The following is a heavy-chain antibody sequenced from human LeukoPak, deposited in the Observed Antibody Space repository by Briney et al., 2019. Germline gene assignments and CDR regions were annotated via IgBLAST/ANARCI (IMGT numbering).Heavy chain of an antibody. Sequence: GGSLRLSCAASGFTFSSYAMSWVRQAPGKGLEWVSAISGSGGSTYYADSVKGRFTISRDNSKNTLYLQMNSLRAEDTAVYYCARDHNGSYWSYYGMDVWGQGTTVTVSS. CDR3: ARDHNGSYWSYYGMDV. CDR1: GFTFSSYA. CDR2: ISGSGGST. V-gene: IGHV3-23*01. J-gene: IGHJ6*02. D-gene: IGHD1-26*01.